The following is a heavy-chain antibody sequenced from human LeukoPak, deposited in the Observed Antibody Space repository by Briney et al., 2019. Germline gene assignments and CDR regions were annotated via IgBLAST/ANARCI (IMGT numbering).Heavy chain of an antibody. D-gene: IGHD3-9*01. J-gene: IGHJ5*02. CDR3: ARVSTSGYRDWLDP. V-gene: IGHV1-2*02. Sequence: KPGASVKVSCKTSGYTFADYYIHWVRQAPGQGLEWVGWIYPKSGGTNSAQKFQGRVTMTRDTSISTAYMELSRLRFDDTAVYYCARVSTSGYRDWLDPWGQGTLVTVSS. CDR2: IYPKSGGT. CDR1: GYTFADYY.